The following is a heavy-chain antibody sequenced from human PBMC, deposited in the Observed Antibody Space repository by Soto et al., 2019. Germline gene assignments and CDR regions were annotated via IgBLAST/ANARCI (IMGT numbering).Heavy chain of an antibody. D-gene: IGHD3-9*01. V-gene: IGHV5-51*01. Sequence: GESLKISCKSSGYSFTDYWIGWVRQMPGKGLEWMGIIYPGDSDARYSPSFQGQVTISVDTSINTAFLRWNSLTASDTAMYYCARQADYNIFTGCFYYLDYWGQGSLVTV. J-gene: IGHJ4*02. CDR2: IYPGDSDA. CDR3: ARQADYNIFTGCFYYLDY. CDR1: GYSFTDYW.